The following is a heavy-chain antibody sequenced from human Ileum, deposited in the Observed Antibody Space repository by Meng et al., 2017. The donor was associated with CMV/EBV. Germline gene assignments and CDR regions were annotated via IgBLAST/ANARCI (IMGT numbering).Heavy chain of an antibody. Sequence: SWAPSGVGFKSYWMYWVRQTPEKGLVWVSQLNKDGSSTSYADSVQGRFTISRDNAKNTLYRQMNSLRVEDTAVYYCARGGVAGTVDCWGQGTLVTVSS. V-gene: IGHV3-74*01. CDR3: ARGGVAGTVDC. J-gene: IGHJ4*02. CDR1: GVGFKSYW. CDR2: LNKDGSST. D-gene: IGHD6-19*01.